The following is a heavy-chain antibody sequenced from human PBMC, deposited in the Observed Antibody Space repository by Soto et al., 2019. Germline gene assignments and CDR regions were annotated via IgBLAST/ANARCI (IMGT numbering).Heavy chain of an antibody. CDR2: ISFDGGNK. CDR1: GFTFSYHA. D-gene: IGHD1-1*01. J-gene: IGHJ6*02. V-gene: IGHV3-30-3*01. Sequence: QVQLVESGGGVVQPGRSLRLSCAASGFTFSYHALNWVRQAPGKGLEWVAVISFDGGNKYNGESVKGRFTISRDNSNSTLYLQMNSLRAEDTAMYFCARGTTTSAFSAMDVWGQGTTVTVSS. CDR3: ARGTTTSAFSAMDV.